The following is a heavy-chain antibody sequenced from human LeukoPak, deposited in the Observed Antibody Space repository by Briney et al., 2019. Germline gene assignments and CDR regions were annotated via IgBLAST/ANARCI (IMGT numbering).Heavy chain of an antibody. CDR2: IYYSGST. CDR3: AKDGETGGWAPGGDY. D-gene: IGHD6-19*01. CDR1: GGSISSYY. Sequence: PSETLSLTCTVSGGSISSYYWSWIRQPPGKGLEWIGYIYYSGSTNYNPSLKSRVTISVDTSNNQFSLKLTSVTAADTAVYYCAKDGETGGWAPGGDYWGQGTLVTVSS. J-gene: IGHJ4*02. V-gene: IGHV4-59*12.